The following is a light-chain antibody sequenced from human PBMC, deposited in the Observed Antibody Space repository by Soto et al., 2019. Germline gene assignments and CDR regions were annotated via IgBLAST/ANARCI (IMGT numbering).Light chain of an antibody. CDR3: QQYDNLPLT. CDR2: DAS. CDR1: QDISNY. V-gene: IGKV1-33*01. Sequence: DIPMTQSPSSLSASVGDRVTITCQASQDISNYLNWYQQKPGKAPKLLIYDASNLETGVPSRFSGSGSGTDFTFTIISLQPEDIATYYCQQYDNLPLTFGGGTKVEIK. J-gene: IGKJ4*01.